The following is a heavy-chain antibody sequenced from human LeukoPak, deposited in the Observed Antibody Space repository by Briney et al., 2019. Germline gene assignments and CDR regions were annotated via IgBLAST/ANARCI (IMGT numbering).Heavy chain of an antibody. CDR1: GGSISSYY. Sequence: SETLSLTCTVSGGSISSYYWSWIRQPPGKGLEWIGYIYYSGSTNYNPSLKSRVTISVDTSKNQFSLKLSSVTAADTAVYYCARHVLDYDILTGYSGGWFDPWGQGTLVTVSS. CDR3: ARHVLDYDILTGYSGGWFDP. J-gene: IGHJ5*02. CDR2: IYYSGST. V-gene: IGHV4-59*08. D-gene: IGHD3-9*01.